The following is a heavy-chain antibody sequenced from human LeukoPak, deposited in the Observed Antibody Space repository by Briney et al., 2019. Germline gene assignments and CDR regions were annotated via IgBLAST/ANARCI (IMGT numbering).Heavy chain of an antibody. CDR1: GFTFRAYW. CDR2: INQGGNEK. Sequence: GGSLRLSCAASGFTFRAYWMSWVRQAPGKGLEWVANINQGGNEKDYVDSVKGRFTISRDNARNSLYLQMNTLRAEDTAVYFCARLRYTYGKIFDYWGQGALVSVSS. J-gene: IGHJ4*02. D-gene: IGHD5-18*01. CDR3: ARLRYTYGKIFDY. V-gene: IGHV3-7*01.